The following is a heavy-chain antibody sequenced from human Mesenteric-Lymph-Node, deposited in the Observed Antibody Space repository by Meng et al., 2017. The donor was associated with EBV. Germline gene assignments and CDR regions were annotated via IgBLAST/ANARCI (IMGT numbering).Heavy chain of an antibody. CDR1: GDSLDNNRR. D-gene: IGHD1-1*01. CDR3: ARDVVPLDPESRAD. V-gene: IGHV4-4*02. CDR2: IFQTGST. J-gene: IGHJ4*02. Sequence: GKVHESGPRPVDPADTLSLTRALSGDSLDNNRRWSWVSKPPGRGLEWIGEIFQTGSTNYSPSLRSRVTISLDKSMNQFSLKLSTVTAADTAVYYCARDVVPLDPESRADWGPGTLVTVSS.